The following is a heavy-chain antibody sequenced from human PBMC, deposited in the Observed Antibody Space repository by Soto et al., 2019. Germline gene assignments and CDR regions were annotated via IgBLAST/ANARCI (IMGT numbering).Heavy chain of an antibody. V-gene: IGHV3-30*18. CDR1: GFTFSSYG. D-gene: IGHD3-10*01. CDR3: AKEGQGLLWFGELENYFDY. Sequence: QVQLVESGGGVVQPGRSLRLSCAASGFTFSSYGMHWVRQAPGKGLEWVAVISYDGSNKYYADSVKGRFTISRDNSKNMLYLQMNSLRAEDTAVYYCAKEGQGLLWFGELENYFDYWGQGTLVTVSS. J-gene: IGHJ4*02. CDR2: ISYDGSNK.